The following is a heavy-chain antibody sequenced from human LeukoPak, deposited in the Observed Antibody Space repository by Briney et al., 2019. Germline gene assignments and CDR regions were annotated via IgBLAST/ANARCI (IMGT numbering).Heavy chain of an antibody. V-gene: IGHV4-4*02. CDR2: IYHSGST. CDR3: ARARDYYGDSFDY. Sequence: PSGTLSLTCAVSGGSISSSNWWSWVRQPPGKGLEWIGEIYHSGSTNYNPSLKSRVTISVDKSKNQFSLKLSSVTAADTAVYYCARARDYYGDSFDYWGQGTLVTVSS. J-gene: IGHJ4*02. CDR1: GGSISSSNW. D-gene: IGHD4-17*01.